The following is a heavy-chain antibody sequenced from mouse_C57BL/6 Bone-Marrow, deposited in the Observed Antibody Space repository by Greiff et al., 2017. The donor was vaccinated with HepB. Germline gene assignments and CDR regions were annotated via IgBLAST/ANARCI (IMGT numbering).Heavy chain of an antibody. D-gene: IGHD4-1*01. CDR2: INPSTGGT. Sequence: VQLKESGPELVKPGASVKISCKASGYSFTGYYMNWVKQSPEKSLEWIGEINPSTGGTTYNQKFKAKATLTVDKSSSTAYMQLKSLTSEDSAVYYCARRIRLGLHFDYWGHSTTLT. CDR1: GYSFTGYY. V-gene: IGHV1-42*01. J-gene: IGHJ2*01. CDR3: ARRIRLGLHFDY.